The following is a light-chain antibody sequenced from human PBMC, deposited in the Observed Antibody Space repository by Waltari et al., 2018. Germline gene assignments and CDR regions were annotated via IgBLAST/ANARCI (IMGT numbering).Light chain of an antibody. CDR1: QSVGNNY. J-gene: IGKJ1*01. Sequence: EIVLTQSPGTLSLSPGERATLSCRASQSVGNNYLAWFQQKPGQAPRLFIYNASTRATGTPDRFSGSGSGTDFTLTISRLEPEDSAVYYCQQYAYSPRTFGQGP. V-gene: IGKV3-20*01. CDR2: NAS. CDR3: QQYAYSPRT.